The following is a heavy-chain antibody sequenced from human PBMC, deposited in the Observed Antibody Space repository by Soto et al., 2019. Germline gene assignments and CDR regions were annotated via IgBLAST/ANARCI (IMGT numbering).Heavy chain of an antibody. CDR3: AKDRGRDTAMPRFDP. CDR1: GGSISSYY. J-gene: IGHJ5*02. D-gene: IGHD5-18*01. V-gene: IGHV3-53*01. Sequence: LTCTVSGGSISSYYWSWIRQPPGKGLEWIGYIYYSGSTYYADSVKGRFTISRDNSKNTLYLQMNSLRAEDTAVYYCAKDRGRDTAMPRFDPWGQGTLVTV. CDR2: IYYSGST.